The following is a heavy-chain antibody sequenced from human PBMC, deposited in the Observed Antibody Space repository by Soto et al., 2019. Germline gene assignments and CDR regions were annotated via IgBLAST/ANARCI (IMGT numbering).Heavy chain of an antibody. Sequence: ASVKVSCKASGYTFTSYDINWVRQATGQGLEWMGWMNPNSGNTGYAQKFQGRVTMTRNTSISTAYMELSSLRSEDTAVYYCARYSTPDTAMPRTDFDYWGQGTLVTVSS. V-gene: IGHV1-8*01. CDR2: MNPNSGNT. D-gene: IGHD5-18*01. CDR1: GYTFTSYD. J-gene: IGHJ4*02. CDR3: ARYSTPDTAMPRTDFDY.